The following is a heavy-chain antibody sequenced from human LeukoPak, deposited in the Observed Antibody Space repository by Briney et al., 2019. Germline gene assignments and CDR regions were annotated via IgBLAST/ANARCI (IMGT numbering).Heavy chain of an antibody. J-gene: IGHJ3*02. V-gene: IGHV3-30*02. D-gene: IGHD3-3*01. Sequence: SGGSLRLSCAASGFTFSSYGMHWVRQAPGKGLEWVAFIRYDGSNKYYADSVKGRFTISRDNSKNTLYLQMNSLRAEDTAVYYCAKSFWPPGKAAFDIWGQGTMVTVSS. CDR1: GFTFSSYG. CDR3: AKSFWPPGKAAFDI. CDR2: IRYDGSNK.